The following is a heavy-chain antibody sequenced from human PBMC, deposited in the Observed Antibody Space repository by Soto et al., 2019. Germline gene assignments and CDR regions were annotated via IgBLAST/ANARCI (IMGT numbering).Heavy chain of an antibody. J-gene: IGHJ5*02. CDR1: GGSISSSSYY. V-gene: IGHV4-39*01. D-gene: IGHD6-13*01. CDR3: ARLGYSSSWPSLNWFDP. CDR2: IYYSGST. Sequence: QLQLQESGPGLVKPSETLSLTCTVSGGSISSSSYYWGWIRQPPGKGLEWIGSIYYSGSTYYNPSLKSRVTRSVDTSKNQFSLKLSSVTAADTAVYYCARLGYSSSWPSLNWFDPWGQGTLVTVSS.